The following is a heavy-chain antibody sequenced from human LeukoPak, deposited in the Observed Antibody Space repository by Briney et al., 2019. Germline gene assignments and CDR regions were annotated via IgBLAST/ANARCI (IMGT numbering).Heavy chain of an antibody. CDR2: ISSSSSTI. D-gene: IGHD5-12*01. J-gene: IGHJ4*02. CDR3: ARGDSGYDFGFDY. Sequence: GGSLRLSCAASGFTFSSYSMNWVRQAPGKGLEWVSYISSSSSTIYYADSVKGRFTISRDNAKNSLYLQMNSLRAEDTAVYYCARGDSGYDFGFDYWGQGTLVTVSS. V-gene: IGHV3-48*01. CDR1: GFTFSSYS.